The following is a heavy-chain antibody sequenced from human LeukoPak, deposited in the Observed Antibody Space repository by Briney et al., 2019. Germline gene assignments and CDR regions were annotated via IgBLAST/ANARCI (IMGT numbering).Heavy chain of an antibody. D-gene: IGHD6-6*01. CDR3: ESARGGSSTRRVHFGY. CDR1: GGSISSGGYS. CDR2: IYHTGST. Sequence: PSETLSLTCAVSGGSISSGGYSWSWIRQPPGKGLEWIGYIYHTGSTYYNPSLRSRVTISVNTSKNQFSLKLTSVTAADTSVYYCESARGGSSTRRVHFGYWGQGTLVTVSS. J-gene: IGHJ4*02. V-gene: IGHV4-30-2*01.